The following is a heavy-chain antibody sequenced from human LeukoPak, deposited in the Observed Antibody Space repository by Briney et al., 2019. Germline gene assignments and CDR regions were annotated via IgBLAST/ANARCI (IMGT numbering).Heavy chain of an antibody. J-gene: IGHJ4*02. D-gene: IGHD4-23*01. CDR3: AREDYGGNSPSDY. V-gene: IGHV1-69*06. CDR1: GGTFSSYA. CDR2: IIPIFGTA. Sequence: ASVKVSCKASGGTFSSYAISWVRQAPGQGLEWMGGIIPIFGTANYAQKFQGRVTITADKSTSTAYMELSSLRSEDTAVYYCAREDYGGNSPSDYWGQGTLVTVSS.